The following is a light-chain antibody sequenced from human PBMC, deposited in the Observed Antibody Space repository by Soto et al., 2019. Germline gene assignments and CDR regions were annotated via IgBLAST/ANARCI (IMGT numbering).Light chain of an antibody. CDR1: QSVDND. CDR2: DAS. Sequence: EIVMTQSPATLSVSPGDRATLSLMASQSVDNDLAWYQQKPGQPPRLLIYDASTRATDMPGRFSGRGAGAEFTLTISSLQSEDFAVYYCQQYRSWPRTFGQGTKVDIK. CDR3: QQYRSWPRT. V-gene: IGKV3-15*01. J-gene: IGKJ1*01.